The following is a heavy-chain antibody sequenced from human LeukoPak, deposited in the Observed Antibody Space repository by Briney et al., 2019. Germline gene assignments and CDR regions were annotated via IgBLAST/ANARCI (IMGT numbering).Heavy chain of an antibody. CDR1: GFTFSSYA. Sequence: GRSLRLSCAASGFTFSSYAMHWVRQAPGKGLEWVAVISYDGSNKYYADSVKGRFTISRDNSKNTLYLQMNSLRAEDTAVYYCARGGLVIGLFDYWGQGTLVTVSS. CDR2: ISYDGSNK. CDR3: ARGGLVIGLFDY. V-gene: IGHV3-30-3*01. D-gene: IGHD3-9*01. J-gene: IGHJ4*02.